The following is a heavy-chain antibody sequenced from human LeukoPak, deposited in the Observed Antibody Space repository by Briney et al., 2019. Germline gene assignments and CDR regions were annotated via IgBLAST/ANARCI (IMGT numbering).Heavy chain of an antibody. Sequence: GGSLRLSCVASGFTFKNCAMSWVRQARGKGLEWVSGINYSGGHKYYADSVKGRFTISRDSSKNTLSLQMNSLTTEDTAVYYCAKDDSMTLDHFDYWGQGALVTVSS. CDR1: GFTFKNCA. CDR3: AKDDSMTLDHFDY. J-gene: IGHJ4*02. CDR2: INYSGGHK. D-gene: IGHD4-11*01. V-gene: IGHV3-23*01.